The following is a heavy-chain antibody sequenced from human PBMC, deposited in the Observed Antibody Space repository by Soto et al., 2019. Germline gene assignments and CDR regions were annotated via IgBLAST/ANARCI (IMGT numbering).Heavy chain of an antibody. CDR2: IKYDGSAT. CDR3: ATGRRGVYYFDY. Sequence: EVQLVESGGGLVQPGGSLRLSCAVSGFDFSSDWMHWVRQAPGKGLVWVSRIKYDGSATNYADSVKGRFTISRDNAKNTLFLQMNNLRAEDTAVYYCATGRRGVYYFDYWGQGTLVTVSS. V-gene: IGHV3-74*01. CDR1: GFDFSSDW. D-gene: IGHD3-10*01. J-gene: IGHJ4*02.